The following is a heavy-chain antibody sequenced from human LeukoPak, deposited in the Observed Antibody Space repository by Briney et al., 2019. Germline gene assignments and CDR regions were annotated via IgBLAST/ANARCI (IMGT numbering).Heavy chain of an antibody. J-gene: IGHJ4*02. V-gene: IGHV4-4*07. CDR2: IYTSGST. D-gene: IGHD1-26*01. Sequence: SETLSLTCTVSGGSISSYSWSWFRQPPGRGLDWFGRIYTSGSTNYNASLKSRVSMSVDTSKNQFSLKLSSVTAADTAVFYCARENSGSYREFDYWGQGTLVTVSS. CDR1: GGSISSYS. CDR3: ARENSGSYREFDY.